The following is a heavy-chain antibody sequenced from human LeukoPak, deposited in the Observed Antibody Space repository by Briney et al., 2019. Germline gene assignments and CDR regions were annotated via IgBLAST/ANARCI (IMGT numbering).Heavy chain of an antibody. Sequence: PGRSLRLSCAGSGFPFSSYGMQWVRPAPGKGLEWVALIWYDGSNMYYADSAKGRFTISKDNSKNTLYLQMNSLRAEDTAVYYCTTIRGSGWSYWYFDFWGRGTLVTVSS. D-gene: IGHD6-19*01. CDR2: IWYDGSNM. V-gene: IGHV3-33*01. CDR3: TTIRGSGWSYWYFDF. CDR1: GFPFSSYG. J-gene: IGHJ2*01.